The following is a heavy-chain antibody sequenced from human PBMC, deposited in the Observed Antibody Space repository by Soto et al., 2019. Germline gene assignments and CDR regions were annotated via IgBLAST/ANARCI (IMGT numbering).Heavy chain of an antibody. CDR1: GYSFTSYW. Sequence: PGESLKISCKASGYSFTSYWISWVRQMPGKGLEWMGRIDPSDSYTNYSPSFQGHVTISADKSISTAYLHRNTLQASDTAMYYCARIFTTYPHYYFDYWSQGTLVTVSS. D-gene: IGHD3-22*01. V-gene: IGHV5-10-1*01. CDR2: IDPSDSYT. CDR3: ARIFTTYPHYYFDY. J-gene: IGHJ4*02.